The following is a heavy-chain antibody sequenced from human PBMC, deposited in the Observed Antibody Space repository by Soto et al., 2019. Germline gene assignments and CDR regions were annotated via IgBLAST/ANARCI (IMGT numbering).Heavy chain of an antibody. V-gene: IGHV1-3*01. D-gene: IGHD3-22*01. CDR1: GYTFTSYA. J-gene: IGHJ4*02. CDR2: INAGNGNT. CDR3: VRGSGYYHTFDY. Sequence: ASVKVSCKASGYTFTSYAMHWVRQAPGQRLEWMGWINAGNGNTKYSQKFQGRVTITRDTSASTAYMELSSLRSEDTAVYYCVRGSGYYHTFDYWGQGTPVTVSS.